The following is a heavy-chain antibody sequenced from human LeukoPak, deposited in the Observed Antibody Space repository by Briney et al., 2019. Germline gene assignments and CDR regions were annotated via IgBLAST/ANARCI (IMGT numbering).Heavy chain of an antibody. J-gene: IGHJ4*02. CDR3: AKDWGYCSGGSCYNDY. V-gene: IGHV3-23*01. Sequence: GGSLRLSCAASGFTFSSYAMSWVRQAPGKGLEWVSAISGSGGSAYYADSVKGRFTISRDNSKNTLYLQMNSLRAEDTAVYYCAKDWGYCSGGSCYNDYWGQGTLVTVSS. D-gene: IGHD2-15*01. CDR1: GFTFSSYA. CDR2: ISGSGGSA.